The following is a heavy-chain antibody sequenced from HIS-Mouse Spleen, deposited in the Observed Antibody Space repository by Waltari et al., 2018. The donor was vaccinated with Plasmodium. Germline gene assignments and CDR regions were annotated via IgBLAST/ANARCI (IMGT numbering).Heavy chain of an antibody. D-gene: IGHD1-26*01. CDR1: GFSLSTSGVG. J-gene: IGHJ4*02. Sequence: QIPLKESGPTLVNPTQTLTLTCTFSGFSLSTSGVGVGWIRPPPGKAMEWLALIYWDDDKRYSQSMKTSLTNTKDTSKFLVVVTTTNMNPGDTAAYDKAHSRSSFGLWGQGTLLTAST. V-gene: IGHV2-5*02. CDR2: IYWDDDK. CDR3: AHSRSSFGL.